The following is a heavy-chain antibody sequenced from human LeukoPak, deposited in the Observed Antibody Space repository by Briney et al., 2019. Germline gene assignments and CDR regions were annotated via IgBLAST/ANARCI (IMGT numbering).Heavy chain of an antibody. V-gene: IGHV4-59*01. J-gene: IGHJ3*02. D-gene: IGHD3-3*01. CDR1: GGSISSYY. CDR2: IYYSGST. Sequence: AETLSLTCTVSGGSISSYYWSWIRQPPGKGLEWIGYIYYSGSTKYKPSLKSRVTISVDTSKNQFSLKLSSVTAADTAVYYCARGRFLDAFDIWGQGTMVTVSS. CDR3: ARGRFLDAFDI.